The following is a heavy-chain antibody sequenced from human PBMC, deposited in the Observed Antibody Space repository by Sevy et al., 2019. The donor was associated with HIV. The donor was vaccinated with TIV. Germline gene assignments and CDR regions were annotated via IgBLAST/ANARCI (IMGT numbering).Heavy chain of an antibody. J-gene: IGHJ4*02. CDR1: GFTINDAG. V-gene: IGHV3-15*07. D-gene: IGHD6-13*01. CDR2: IKSKSDGGTI. CDR3: TSGYTYSRYFDY. Sequence: GGSLRLSCAASGFTINDAGMNWVRQAPGKGVEWVGRIKSKSDGGTIDYAAPVKGRFAISRDDSKNTLLLQMNSLETEDTAVYYCTSGYTYSRYFDYWGQGTLVTVSS.